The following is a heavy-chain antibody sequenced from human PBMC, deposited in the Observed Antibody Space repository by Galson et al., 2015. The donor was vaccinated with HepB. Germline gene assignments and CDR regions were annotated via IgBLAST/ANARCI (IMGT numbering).Heavy chain of an antibody. D-gene: IGHD1-26*01. Sequence: SLRLSCAASGFTFSSYGIHWVRQAPGKGLEWLAIVWFDGVNEFYADSVKGRFTISRDNSKNSLYLQMNRLRAEDTAVYFCASPTSETWELLLSDCGQGTLVTVSS. CDR2: VWFDGVNE. J-gene: IGHJ4*02. V-gene: IGHV3-33*01. CDR3: ASPTSETWELLLSD. CDR1: GFTFSSYG.